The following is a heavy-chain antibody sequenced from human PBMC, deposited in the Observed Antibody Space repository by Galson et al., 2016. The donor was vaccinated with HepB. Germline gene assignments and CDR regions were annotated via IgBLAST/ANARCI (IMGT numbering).Heavy chain of an antibody. CDR1: GFTFSNFG. CDR3: VRDPYGGYGY. Sequence: SLRLSCAASGFTFSNFGMHWFRQAPGKGLEWVANINRDGSTKNYADSVRGRFTISRDNAKNALYLQMNSLRVEDTAVYYCVRDPYGGYGYWGQGTLVTVSS. V-gene: IGHV3-7*01. CDR2: INRDGSTK. J-gene: IGHJ4*02. D-gene: IGHD4/OR15-4a*01.